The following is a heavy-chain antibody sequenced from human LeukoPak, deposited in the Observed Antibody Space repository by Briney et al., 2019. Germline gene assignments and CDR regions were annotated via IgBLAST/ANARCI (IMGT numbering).Heavy chain of an antibody. V-gene: IGHV1-46*01. Sequence: GASVKVSCKASGYTFTSYGISWVRQAPGQGLEWMGIINPSGGSTSYAQKFQGRVTMTRDTSTSTVYMELSSLRSEDTAVYYCALLGGRDGYNSLWYFDLWGRGTLVTVSS. J-gene: IGHJ2*01. CDR1: GYTFTSYG. CDR3: ALLGGRDGYNSLWYFDL. CDR2: INPSGGST. D-gene: IGHD5-24*01.